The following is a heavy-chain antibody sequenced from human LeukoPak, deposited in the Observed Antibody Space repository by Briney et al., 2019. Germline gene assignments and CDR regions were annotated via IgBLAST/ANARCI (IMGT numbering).Heavy chain of an antibody. J-gene: IGHJ6*02. CDR1: GYSFTSYW. D-gene: IGHD6-13*01. CDR3: ARLGSSSWYDMDV. CDR2: IYPGDSDT. Sequence: GESLKISCKGSGYSFTSYWIGWVRQLPGKGLEWMGIIYPGDSDTRYSPSFQGQVTISADKSISTAYLQWSSLKASDTAMYYCARLGSSSWYDMDVWGQGTTVTVSS. V-gene: IGHV5-51*01.